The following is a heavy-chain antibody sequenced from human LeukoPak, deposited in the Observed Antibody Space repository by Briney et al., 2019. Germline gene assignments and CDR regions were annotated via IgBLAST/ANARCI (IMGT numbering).Heavy chain of an antibody. CDR2: IYYSGST. Sequence: SETLPLTCTVSGGSISGYYWSWLRQPPGKGLEWIGYIYYSGSTNYNPSLKSRVTISVDTSKNQFSLKLSSVTAADTAVYYCARESRGWYYFDYWGQGTLVTVSS. D-gene: IGHD6-19*01. J-gene: IGHJ4*02. V-gene: IGHV4-59*01. CDR1: GGSISGYY. CDR3: ARESRGWYYFDY.